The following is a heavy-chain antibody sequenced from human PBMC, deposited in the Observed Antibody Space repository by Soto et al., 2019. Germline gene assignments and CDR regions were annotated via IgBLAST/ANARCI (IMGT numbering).Heavy chain of an antibody. Sequence: GGSLRLCCAASGFSFSGSAMHWVRQASGKGLEWVGRIRTKSNNYATAYAASVKGRFTISRDDSKNTAYLQMNSLKTEDTAVYYCSTLIMDSPVEQPLFHYWGQGT. D-gene: IGHD2-8*01. CDR1: GFSFSGSA. V-gene: IGHV3-73*01. J-gene: IGHJ4*02. CDR2: IRTKSNNYAT. CDR3: STLIMDSPVEQPLFHY.